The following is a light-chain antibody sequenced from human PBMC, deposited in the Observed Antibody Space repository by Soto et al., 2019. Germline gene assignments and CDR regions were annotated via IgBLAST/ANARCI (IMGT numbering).Light chain of an antibody. CDR1: QSVSSN. J-gene: IGKJ1*01. CDR2: GAS. V-gene: IGKV3-20*01. Sequence: EIVMTPSPATLSVSPVERATLSCRASQSVSSNLAWYQQKPGQAPRLLIYGASSRATGIPDRFSGSGSGTDFTLTISRLEPEDFAVYYCQQYGRSPTTFGQGTKVE. CDR3: QQYGRSPTT.